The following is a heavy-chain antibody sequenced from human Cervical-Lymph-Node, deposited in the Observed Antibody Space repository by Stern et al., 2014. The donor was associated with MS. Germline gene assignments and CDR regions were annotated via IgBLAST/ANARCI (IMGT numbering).Heavy chain of an antibody. CDR2: ITNVGST. CDR1: GFTVSRDY. D-gene: IGHD1-1*01. J-gene: IGHJ4*02. CDR3: ARDTSSPERSDW. Sequence: EVHLVESGGGVIQPGGSLRLSCTASGFTVSRDYMTWVRQAPGKGLEWVSLITNVGSTFYTDSVKGRFTISRDDFKNTVYLHMTSLRAEDTAMYYCARDTSSPERSDWWGQGTLVTVSS. V-gene: IGHV3-53*01.